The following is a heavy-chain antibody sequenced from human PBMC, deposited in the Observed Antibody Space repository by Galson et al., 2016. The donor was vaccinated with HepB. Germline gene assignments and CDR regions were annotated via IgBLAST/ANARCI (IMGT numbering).Heavy chain of an antibody. D-gene: IGHD6-6*01. J-gene: IGHJ2*01. V-gene: IGHV3-21*01. CDR2: VSHSSTYV. CDR1: GFTFSSYW. CDR3: ARSLGWYFDV. Sequence: SLRLSCAASGFTFSSYWMDWVRQAPGKGLEWVSSVSHSSTYVYYADSVQGRFTISRDNAKNSLYLEMNSLRVEDTAVFYCARSLGWYFDVWGRGTPVTVSS.